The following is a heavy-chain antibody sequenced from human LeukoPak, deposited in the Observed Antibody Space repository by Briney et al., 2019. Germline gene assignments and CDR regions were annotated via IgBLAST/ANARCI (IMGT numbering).Heavy chain of an antibody. D-gene: IGHD1-1*01. V-gene: IGHV3-49*03. CDR2: IRSKAYGETA. Sequence: GGSLRLSCTASGFTFGDYAMSWIRQAPGKGLEWVGFIRSKAYGETADYAASVKGRFTISRDDSKAIAYLQMNSLKTEDTAVYHRTRDRGAYNLYDYWGQGTLVTVSS. CDR1: GFTFGDYA. J-gene: IGHJ4*02. CDR3: TRDRGAYNLYDY.